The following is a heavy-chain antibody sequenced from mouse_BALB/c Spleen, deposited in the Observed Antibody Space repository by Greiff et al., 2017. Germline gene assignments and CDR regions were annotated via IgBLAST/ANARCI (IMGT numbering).Heavy chain of an antibody. CDR2: IDPANGNT. CDR1: GFNIKDTY. V-gene: IGHV14-3*02. D-gene: IGHD1-1*01. Sequence: VQLKQSGAELVKPGASVKLSCTASGFNIKDTYMHWVKQRPEQGLEWIGRIDPANGNTKYDPKFQGKATITADTSSNTAYLQLSSLTSEDTAVYYCARYYYGSHYFDYWGQGTTLTVSS. CDR3: ARYYYGSHYFDY. J-gene: IGHJ2*01.